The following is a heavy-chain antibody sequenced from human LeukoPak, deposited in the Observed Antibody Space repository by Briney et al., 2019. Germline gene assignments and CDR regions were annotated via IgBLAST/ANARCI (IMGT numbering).Heavy chain of an antibody. D-gene: IGHD3-22*01. CDR3: AKDLLGPMIEYYFDY. Sequence: GGSLRLSCAASGFTFSSHAMSWVRQAPGRGLEWVSSISGSGGSTYYADSVKGRFTISRDSSKNTLYLQMNSLRAEDTAIYFCAKDLLGPMIEYYFDYWGQGTLVAVSS. J-gene: IGHJ4*02. CDR2: ISGSGGST. V-gene: IGHV3-23*01. CDR1: GFTFSSHA.